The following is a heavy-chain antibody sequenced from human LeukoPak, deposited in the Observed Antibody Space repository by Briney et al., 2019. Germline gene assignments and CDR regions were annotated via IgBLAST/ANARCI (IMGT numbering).Heavy chain of an antibody. CDR3: ARTCVMITFGGVIVPCSSFDY. Sequence: GESLKISCKGSGYSFTSYWIGWVRQMPGKGLEWMGIIYPGDSDTRYSPSFQGQVTISADKSIGTAYLQWSSLKASDTAMYYCARTCVMITFGGVIVPCSSFDYWGQGTLVTVSS. CDR2: IYPGDSDT. CDR1: GYSFTSYW. V-gene: IGHV5-51*01. J-gene: IGHJ4*02. D-gene: IGHD3-16*02.